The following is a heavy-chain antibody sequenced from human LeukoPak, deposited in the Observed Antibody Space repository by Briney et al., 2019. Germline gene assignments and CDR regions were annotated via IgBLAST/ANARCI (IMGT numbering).Heavy chain of an antibody. V-gene: IGHV1-69*13. D-gene: IGHD4-23*01. CDR3: ASASEDYGGYGDYAFDY. CDR2: IIPIFGTA. Sequence: SVKVSCKASGGTFSSYAISWVRQAPGQGLEWMGGIIPIFGTANYAQKFQGRVTITADESTSTAYMELSSVRYEDTAEYYCASASEDYGGYGDYAFDYWGQGTMVTVSS. J-gene: IGHJ3*01. CDR1: GGTFSSYA.